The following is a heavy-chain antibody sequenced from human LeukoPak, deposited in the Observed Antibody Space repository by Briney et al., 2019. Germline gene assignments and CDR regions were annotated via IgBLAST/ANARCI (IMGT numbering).Heavy chain of an antibody. CDR3: ASRKKGIATAGCDY. Sequence: GESLQISCQGSGSSFTSYWSGWVRQMPGKGLEWMEIIYPGDSDTRYSPSFQGQVTISAEKSISTASLQWSSLKASDTALYYCASRKKGIATAGCDYWGQGTLVTVSS. D-gene: IGHD2-21*01. V-gene: IGHV5-51*01. CDR2: IYPGDSDT. J-gene: IGHJ4*02. CDR1: GSSFTSYW.